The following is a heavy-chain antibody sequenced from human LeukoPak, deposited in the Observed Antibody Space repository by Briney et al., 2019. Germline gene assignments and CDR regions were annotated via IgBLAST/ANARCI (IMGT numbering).Heavy chain of an antibody. V-gene: IGHV1-18*01. Sequence: ASVKVSCKASGYTFISFGFSWVRQAPGQGLEWMGWISGYNGSTKYAQNPQGRVPMTTDTSTSTAYMELRSLRSDDTAIYYCVRDCSTPCSIFSDYWGQGTLVTVSS. D-gene: IGHD2-2*01. CDR2: ISGYNGST. CDR1: GYTFISFG. CDR3: VRDCSTPCSIFSDY. J-gene: IGHJ4*02.